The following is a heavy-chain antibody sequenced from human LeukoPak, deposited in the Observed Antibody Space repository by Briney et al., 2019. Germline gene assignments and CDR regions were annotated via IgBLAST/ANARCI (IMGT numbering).Heavy chain of an antibody. Sequence: GGSLRLSCAASGFTFSDYYMSWIRQAPAKGLEWISYISSSSSTIYYADSVKGRITISRDNAKNSLYLQMNSLRAEDTAVYYCAREAAAGFDYWGQGTLVTVSS. CDR2: ISSSSSTI. CDR3: AREAAAGFDY. V-gene: IGHV3-11*04. D-gene: IGHD6-13*01. J-gene: IGHJ4*02. CDR1: GFTFSDYY.